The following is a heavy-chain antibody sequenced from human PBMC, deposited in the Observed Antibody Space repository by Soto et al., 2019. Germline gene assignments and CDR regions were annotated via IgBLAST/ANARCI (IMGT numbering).Heavy chain of an antibody. CDR2: IGTAGDT. J-gene: IGHJ4*02. V-gene: IGHV3-13*01. CDR3: ARAGSGFGGVSAY. D-gene: IGHD3-16*01. Sequence: GGSLRLSCAASGFTFSTYDMHWVRQPTGKGLEWVSTIGTAGDTYYPDSVKGRFTVSRENAKNSLYLQMNNLRAGDTAMYYCARAGSGFGGVSAYWGQGTPVTGSS. CDR1: GFTFSTYD.